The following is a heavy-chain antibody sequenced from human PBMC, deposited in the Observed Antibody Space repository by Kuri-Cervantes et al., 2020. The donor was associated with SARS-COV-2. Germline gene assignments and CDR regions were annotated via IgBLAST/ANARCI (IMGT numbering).Heavy chain of an antibody. J-gene: IGHJ4*02. Sequence: SETLSLTCTVSGGSISSGGYYWSWIRQPPGKGLEWIGYIYHSGSTYYNPSLKSRVTISVDTSKNQFSLKPSSVTAADTAVYYCARVGEYSSSLDYWGQGTLVTVSS. CDR3: ARVGEYSSSLDY. V-gene: IGHV4-30-2*01. D-gene: IGHD6-13*01. CDR2: IYHSGST. CDR1: GGSISSGGYY.